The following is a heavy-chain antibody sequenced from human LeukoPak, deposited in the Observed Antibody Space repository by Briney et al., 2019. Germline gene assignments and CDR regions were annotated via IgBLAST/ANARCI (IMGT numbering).Heavy chain of an antibody. J-gene: IGHJ5*02. Sequence: ASVKVSCKASGYTFSSYGISWVRQAPGQGLEWMGWISGYNDNTKYAQKLQGRVTMTTDTSTSTAYMELRSLRIDDTAVYYCARDWYCSGGSCYDCFDPWGQGTLVTVSS. CDR2: ISGYNDNT. V-gene: IGHV1-18*01. CDR3: ARDWYCSGGSCYDCFDP. CDR1: GYTFSSYG. D-gene: IGHD2-15*01.